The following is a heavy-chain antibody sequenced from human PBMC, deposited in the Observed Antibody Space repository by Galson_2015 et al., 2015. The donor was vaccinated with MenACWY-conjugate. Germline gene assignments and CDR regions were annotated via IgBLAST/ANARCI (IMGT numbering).Heavy chain of an antibody. CDR1: GFTFSDYY. J-gene: IGHJ5*02. Sequence: RLSCAASGFTFSDYYMSWIRQAPGTGLECISYISSRSSESNYADSVKGRFTIFRDNAKNSLYLQMNSLRAEDTAVYYCARGWVVANMQGFDAWGQGTLVTVSS. D-gene: IGHD2-15*01. CDR3: ARGWVVANMQGFDA. V-gene: IGHV3-11*03. CDR2: ISSRSSES.